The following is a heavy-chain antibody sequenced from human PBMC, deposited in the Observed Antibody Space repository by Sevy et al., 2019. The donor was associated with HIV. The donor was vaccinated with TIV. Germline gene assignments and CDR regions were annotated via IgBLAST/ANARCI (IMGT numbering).Heavy chain of an antibody. CDR2: LSYDGSTQ. D-gene: IGHD6-19*01. Sequence: GGSLRLSCAASGFSVSSHAMHWVRQAPGKGLEWVALLSYDGSTQYYADSVKGRYSISRDNSKNILYLQMNSPRPADTALYYCTRDAGYSVGWYPSNYWGQGTLVTVSS. CDR3: TRDAGYSVGWYPSNY. CDR1: GFSVSSHA. V-gene: IGHV3-30*04. J-gene: IGHJ4*02.